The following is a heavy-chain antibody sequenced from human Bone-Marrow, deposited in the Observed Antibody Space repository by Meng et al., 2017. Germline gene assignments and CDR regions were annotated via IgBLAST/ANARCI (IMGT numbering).Heavy chain of an antibody. CDR2: IYYSGST. CDR3: ARVHGSSRAFDI. V-gene: IGHV4-59*01. D-gene: IGHD1-26*01. Sequence: ESLKISCTVSGGSISSYYWSWIRQPPGKGLEWIGYIYYSGSTNYNPSLKSRVTISVDTSKNQSSLKLSCVTAADAAVYYCARVHGSSRAFDIWGQGTMVTVSS. CDR1: GGSISSYY. J-gene: IGHJ3*02.